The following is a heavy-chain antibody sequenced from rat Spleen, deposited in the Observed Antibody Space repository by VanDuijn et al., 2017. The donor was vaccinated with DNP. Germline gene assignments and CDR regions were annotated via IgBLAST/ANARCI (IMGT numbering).Heavy chain of an antibody. D-gene: IGHD1-12*02. Sequence: QVQLQQSGAELAKPGSSVKISCKASGYTFTSYYTGWLKQTTGQGLEYIGYLNMGSGGTHYNEKFKGKATLTVDKSSNTAFMQLSSLTPDDSAVYYCARWGYYAGSYYFDSWGQGVMVTVSS. CDR1: GYTFTSYY. J-gene: IGHJ2*01. CDR3: ARWGYYAGSYYFDS. CDR2: LNMGSGGT. V-gene: IGHV1-43*01.